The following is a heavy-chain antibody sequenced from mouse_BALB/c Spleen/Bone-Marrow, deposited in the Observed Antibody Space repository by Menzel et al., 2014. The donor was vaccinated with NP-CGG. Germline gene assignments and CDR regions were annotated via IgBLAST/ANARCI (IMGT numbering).Heavy chain of an antibody. Sequence: EVKLVESGGDLVKPGGSLKLSCAASGFTFSSYGMSRVRQTPDKRLEWVATINNGSSYTFYPDSVKGRFTISRDNAKNTLYLQMSSLKSEDTAMYYCARRRDGPYAMDYWGQGTSVTVFS. J-gene: IGHJ4*01. CDR1: GFTFSSYG. CDR3: ARRRDGPYAMDY. D-gene: IGHD2-3*01. V-gene: IGHV5-6*01. CDR2: INNGSSYT.